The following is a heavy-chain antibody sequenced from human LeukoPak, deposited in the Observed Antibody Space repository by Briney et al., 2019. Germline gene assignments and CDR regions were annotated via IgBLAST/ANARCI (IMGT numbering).Heavy chain of an antibody. CDR3: ARGVSGSLYAYYFDY. D-gene: IGHD1-26*01. CDR2: INHGGST. V-gene: IGHV4-34*01. Sequence: PSETLSLTCAVYGESFSGYYWSWIRQPPGKGLEWIGEINHGGSTNYNPSLKSRVTISIDTSKNQFSLKLSSVTAADTAVYYCARGVSGSLYAYYFDYWGQGTLVTVSS. J-gene: IGHJ4*02. CDR1: GESFSGYY.